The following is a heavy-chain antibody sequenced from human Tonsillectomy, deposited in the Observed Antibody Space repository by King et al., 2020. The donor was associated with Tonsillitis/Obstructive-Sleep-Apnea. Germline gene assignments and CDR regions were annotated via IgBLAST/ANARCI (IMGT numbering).Heavy chain of an antibody. Sequence: VQLQESGPGLVKPSETLSLTCTVSGGSISSYYWSWIRQPPGKGLEWIGYIYYSGSTNYNPSLKSRVTISVDTSKNQFSLKLSSVTAADPAVYYCARQEVELRVSWFDPWGQGTLVTVSS. CDR2: IYYSGST. CDR1: GGSISSYY. V-gene: IGHV4-59*08. CDR3: ARQEVELRVSWFDP. D-gene: IGHD1-7*01. J-gene: IGHJ5*02.